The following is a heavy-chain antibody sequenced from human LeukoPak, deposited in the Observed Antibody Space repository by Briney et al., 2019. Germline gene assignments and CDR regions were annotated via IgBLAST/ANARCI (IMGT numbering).Heavy chain of an antibody. CDR1: GFTFSSYW. V-gene: IGHV3-7*01. Sequence: GGSLRLSCAASGFTFSSYWMSWVRQAPGKGLEWVANIKQDGSEKYYVDSVKGRFAISRDNAKNSLYLQMNSLRAEDTAVYYCARGEIAVAGTTFVDYYMDVWGKGTTVTVSS. CDR2: IKQDGSEK. D-gene: IGHD6-19*01. CDR3: ARGEIAVAGTTFVDYYMDV. J-gene: IGHJ6*03.